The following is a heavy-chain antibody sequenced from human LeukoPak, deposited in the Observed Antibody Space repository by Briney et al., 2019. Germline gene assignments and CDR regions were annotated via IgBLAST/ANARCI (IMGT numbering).Heavy chain of an antibody. CDR1: GGSFSGYY. Sequence: SETLSLTCAVYGGSFSGYYWSWIRQPPGKGLEWSGEINHSGSTNYNPSRKSRVTISVDTSKNQFSLKLSSVTAADTAVYYCARGRRRLWLQGPPYFDYWGQGTLVTVSS. D-gene: IGHD5-24*01. V-gene: IGHV4-34*01. CDR3: ARGRRRLWLQGPPYFDY. CDR2: INHSGST. J-gene: IGHJ4*02.